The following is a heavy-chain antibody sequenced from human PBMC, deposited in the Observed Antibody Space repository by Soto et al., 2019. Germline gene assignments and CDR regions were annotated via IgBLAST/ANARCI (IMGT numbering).Heavy chain of an antibody. CDR3: AHSLIPNWGSRGAFDY. V-gene: IGHV2-5*02. Sequence: QITLKESGPPLVKPTQTLTLTCTFSGFSLSTSGVGVGWIRQPPGKALEWLALIYWDDDKRYSPSLKSRLTNTKDTPKNQVVLTMTNMDPVDTATYYCAHSLIPNWGSRGAFDYWGQGTLVTVSS. CDR1: GFSLSTSGVG. D-gene: IGHD7-27*01. CDR2: IYWDDDK. J-gene: IGHJ4*02.